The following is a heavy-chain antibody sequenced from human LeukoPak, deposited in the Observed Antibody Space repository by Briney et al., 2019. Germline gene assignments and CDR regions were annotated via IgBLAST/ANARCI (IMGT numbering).Heavy chain of an antibody. CDR2: IYYSGST. V-gene: IGHV4-59*01. D-gene: IGHD6-13*01. CDR1: GGSISSYY. J-gene: IGHJ4*02. CDR3: ASEGEQQFQFDY. Sequence: SETLSLTCTVSGGSISSYYRSWIRQPPGKGLEWIGYIYYSGSTNYNPSLKSRVTISVDTSKNQFSLKLSSVTAADTAVYYCASEGEQQFQFDYWGQGTLVTVSS.